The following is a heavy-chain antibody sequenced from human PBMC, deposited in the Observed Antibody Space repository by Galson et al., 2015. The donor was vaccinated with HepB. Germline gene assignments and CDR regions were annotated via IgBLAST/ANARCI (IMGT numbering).Heavy chain of an antibody. CDR2: ISYDGINE. V-gene: IGHV3-30*18. J-gene: IGHJ4*02. CDR1: GFTFNSFA. Sequence: SLRLSCAVSGFTFNSFAMHWVRQAPGKGLEWVAVISYDGINEHYADSVKGRFTISRDNSKNTLHLQMTSLRPEDTAMYYCAKNSFVEWLLEPSYLDSWGQGALVTVSS. CDR3: AKNSFVEWLLEPSYLDS. D-gene: IGHD3-3*01.